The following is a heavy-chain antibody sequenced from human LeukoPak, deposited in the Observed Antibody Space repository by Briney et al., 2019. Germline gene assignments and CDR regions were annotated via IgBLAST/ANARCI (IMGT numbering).Heavy chain of an antibody. D-gene: IGHD2-15*01. V-gene: IGHV1-2*02. Sequence: ASVKVSCKASGYTFTGYYMHWVRQAPGQGLEWMGWINPNSGGTNYAQKFQGRVTMTSNTSISTAYMELNRLRTDDTAVYYCARSCSGGSCYALVQFDYWGQGTLVTVSS. CDR2: INPNSGGT. J-gene: IGHJ4*02. CDR1: GYTFTGYY. CDR3: ARSCSGGSCYALVQFDY.